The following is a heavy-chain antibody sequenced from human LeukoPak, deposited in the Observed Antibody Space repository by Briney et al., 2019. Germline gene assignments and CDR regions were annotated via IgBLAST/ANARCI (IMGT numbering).Heavy chain of an antibody. CDR2: ISSNGGST. Sequence: GGSLRLSCAASGFTFSSYAMHWVRPAPGKGLEYVSAISSNGGSTYYANSVKGRFTVSRDNSKNTLYLQMGSLRAEDMAVYYCARQGSGYDLWGQGTLVTVSS. CDR1: GFTFSSYA. D-gene: IGHD5-12*01. V-gene: IGHV3-64*01. CDR3: ARQGSGYDL. J-gene: IGHJ4*02.